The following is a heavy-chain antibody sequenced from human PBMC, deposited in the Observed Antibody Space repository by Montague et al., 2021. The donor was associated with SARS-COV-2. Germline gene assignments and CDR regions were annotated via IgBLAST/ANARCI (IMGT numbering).Heavy chain of an antibody. D-gene: IGHD3-10*01. J-gene: IGHJ6*02. CDR3: ARHDNSGTYPMDV. CDR2: SHYNGQK. CDR1: GVSISNYH. Sequence: SETLSLTCNVSGVSISNYHWSWIRQPPGRGVEFMGYSHYNGQKNYKPSLQSRVTMSVDTSKNQVSLKLTSVAAADTAVYYCARHDNSGTYPMDVWGQGTTVTVSS. V-gene: IGHV4-59*08.